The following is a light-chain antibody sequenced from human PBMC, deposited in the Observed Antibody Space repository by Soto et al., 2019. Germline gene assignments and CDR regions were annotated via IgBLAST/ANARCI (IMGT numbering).Light chain of an antibody. J-gene: IGLJ2*01. CDR2: EVT. V-gene: IGLV2-14*01. CDR1: SSDIGVYNY. Sequence: QSALTQPASVSGSPGQSITTSCTGTSSDIGVYNYVSWYQQLPDKAPKLMVYEVTHRPSGVSDRFSGSKSGNTASLTISGLQAEDEADYYCSSYTSTNTLVFGGGTKLTVL. CDR3: SSYTSTNTLV.